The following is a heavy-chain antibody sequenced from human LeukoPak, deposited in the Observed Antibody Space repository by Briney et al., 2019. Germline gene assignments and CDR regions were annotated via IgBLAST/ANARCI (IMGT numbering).Heavy chain of an antibody. CDR1: GYTFTGYY. V-gene: IGHV1-2*02. CDR3: ARGIRSGWYGDDY. J-gene: IGHJ4*02. CDR2: INPNSGGT. Sequence: ASVKVSCKASGYTFTGYYMHWVRQAPGQGLEWMGWINPNSGGTNYAQKFQGRVTTTRDTSISTAYMELSRLRSDDTAVYYCARGIRSGWYGDDYWGQGTLVTVSS. D-gene: IGHD6-19*01.